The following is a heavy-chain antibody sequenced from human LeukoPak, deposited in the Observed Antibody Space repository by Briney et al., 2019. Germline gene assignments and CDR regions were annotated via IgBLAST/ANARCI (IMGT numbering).Heavy chain of an antibody. J-gene: IGHJ4*02. CDR1: GFTFSSYG. CDR2: IRYDGSNK. Sequence: GGSLRLSCAASGFTFSSYGMHWVRQAPGKGLEWVAFIRYDGSNKYYADSVKGRFTISRDNSENTLYLQMNSLRAEDTAVYYCAREKYSSSWYPAPFVYWGQGTLVTVSS. D-gene: IGHD6-13*01. CDR3: AREKYSSSWYPAPFVY. V-gene: IGHV3-30*02.